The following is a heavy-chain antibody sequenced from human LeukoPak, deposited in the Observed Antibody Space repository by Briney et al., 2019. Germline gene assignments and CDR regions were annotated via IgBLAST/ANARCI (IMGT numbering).Heavy chain of an antibody. CDR3: ARDLSEPIVVPAAIVGAFDI. CDR1: GFTFSSYA. D-gene: IGHD2-2*02. Sequence: GRSLRLSCAASGFTFSSYAMHWVRQAPGKGLEWVAVISYDGSNKYYADSVKGRFTISRDNSKNTLCLQMNSLRAEDTAVYYCARDLSEPIVVPAAIVGAFDIWGQGTMVTVSS. J-gene: IGHJ3*02. CDR2: ISYDGSNK. V-gene: IGHV3-30*04.